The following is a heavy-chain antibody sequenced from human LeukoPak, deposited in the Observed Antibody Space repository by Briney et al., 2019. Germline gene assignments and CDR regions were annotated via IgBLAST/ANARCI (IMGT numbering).Heavy chain of an antibody. D-gene: IGHD6-13*01. V-gene: IGHV3-7*01. Sequence: GGSLRLSCAASGFTFSTYWMSWVRQAPGKGLEWVANIKQDGSEKYYVDSVKGRFTISRDNAKNSLYLQMNSLRAEDTAVYYCARGAVSTAAADTFDYWGQGTLVTVSS. CDR2: IKQDGSEK. CDR3: ARGAVSTAAADTFDY. J-gene: IGHJ4*02. CDR1: GFTFSTYW.